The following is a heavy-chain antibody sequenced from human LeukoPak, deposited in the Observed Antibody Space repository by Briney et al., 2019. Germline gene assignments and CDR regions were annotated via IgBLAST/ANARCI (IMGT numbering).Heavy chain of an antibody. Sequence: GRSLRLSCAASGFTFNDHAMYWVRQAPGKGLEWVSGINWNSDNIGYANSVKGRFTISRDDAKNSLFLQMNSLRTEDTALYYCARASYYYDTTGLGAVDIWGQGTMVTVSS. CDR1: GFTFNDHA. D-gene: IGHD3-22*01. CDR3: ARASYYYDTTGLGAVDI. J-gene: IGHJ3*02. V-gene: IGHV3-9*01. CDR2: INWNSDNI.